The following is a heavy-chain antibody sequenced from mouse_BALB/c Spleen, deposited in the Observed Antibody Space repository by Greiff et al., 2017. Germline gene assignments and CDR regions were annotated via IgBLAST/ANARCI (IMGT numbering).Heavy chain of an antibody. D-gene: IGHD2-12*01. CDR2: IWSGGST. V-gene: IGHV2-2*02. CDR1: GFSLTSYG. CDR3: ARNGGTYEGIWYFDV. J-gene: IGHJ1*01. Sequence: QVQLQQSGPGLVQPSQSLSITCTVSGFSLTSYGVHWVRQSPGKGLEWLGVIWSGGSTDYNAAFISRLSISKDNSKSQVFFKMNSLQANDTAIYYCARNGGTYEGIWYFDVWGAGTTVTVSS.